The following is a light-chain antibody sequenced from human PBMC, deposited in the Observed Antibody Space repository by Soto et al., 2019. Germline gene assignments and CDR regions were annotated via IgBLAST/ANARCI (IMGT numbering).Light chain of an antibody. J-gene: IGLJ1*01. Sequence: QAVLTQPPSASGSPGQSVTISCTGTKNDIGVYDFVSWYQHHPGKAPRLIIYEVVQRPSGVPDRFSGSKSGNTASLTVSGLQPAYEAAYFCKSYAGSNTYVFGSGTKVTVL. CDR2: EVV. CDR3: KSYAGSNTYV. CDR1: KNDIGVYDF. V-gene: IGLV2-8*01.